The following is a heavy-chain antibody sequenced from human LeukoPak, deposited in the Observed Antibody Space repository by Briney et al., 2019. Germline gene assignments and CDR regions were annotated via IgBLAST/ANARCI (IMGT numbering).Heavy chain of an antibody. CDR1: GYTFSHHG. J-gene: IGHJ4*02. CDR2: ISAYNGNT. V-gene: IGHV1-18*01. CDR3: ARDITMVRGVILGY. Sequence: GASVTVSCTASGYTFSHHGISWVRQAPGQGLEWMGWISAYNGNTNYAQKLQGRVTMTTDTSTSTAYMELRSLRSDDTAVYYCARDITMVRGVILGYWGQGTLVTVSS. D-gene: IGHD3-10*01.